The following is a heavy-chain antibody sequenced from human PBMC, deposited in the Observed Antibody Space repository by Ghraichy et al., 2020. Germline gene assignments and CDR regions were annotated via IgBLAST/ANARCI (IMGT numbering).Heavy chain of an antibody. CDR3: ARSLSGLDSGDS. J-gene: IGHJ4*02. V-gene: IGHV4-59*02. Sequence: SQTLSLTCTVSGSSVGSHYWSWIRQPPGKGLEWIGDMSYIGSTNYNPSLKSRLTISLDTSKNQFSLRLTSVTAADTAVYYCARSLSGLDSGDSWGQGILVTGSS. CDR1: GSSVGSHY. CDR2: MSYIGST. D-gene: IGHD5-12*01.